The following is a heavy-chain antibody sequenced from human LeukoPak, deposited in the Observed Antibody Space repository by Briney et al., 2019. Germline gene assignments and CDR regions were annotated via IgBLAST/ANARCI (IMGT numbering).Heavy chain of an antibody. V-gene: IGHV4-59*08. Sequence: SETLSLTCTVSGGSISSYYWSWIRQPPGKGLEWIGYISYSGSTNYNPSLKSRVTISLDTSKNQFSLKLSSVAAADTAVYYCAGHHPRNTVDFWGQGTLVTVSS. CDR3: AGHHPRNTVDF. CDR1: GGSISSYY. CDR2: ISYSGST. J-gene: IGHJ4*02. D-gene: IGHD2/OR15-2a*01.